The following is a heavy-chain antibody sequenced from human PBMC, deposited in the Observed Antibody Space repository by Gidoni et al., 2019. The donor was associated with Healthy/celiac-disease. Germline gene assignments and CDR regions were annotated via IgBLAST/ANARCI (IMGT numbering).Heavy chain of an antibody. CDR3: ARLWDDFDSSGYYYQD. J-gene: IGHJ1*01. CDR1: GGSISSSSYY. D-gene: IGHD3-22*01. CDR2: IYSSGST. V-gene: IGHV4-39*01. Sequence: QLQLQESGPGLVKPSETLSLTCTVSGGSISSSSYYWGWIRQPPGKGLEWIGSIYSSGSTYYNPSLKSRVTISVDTSKNQFSLKLSSVTAADTAVYYCARLWDDFDSSGYYYQDWGQGTLVTVSS.